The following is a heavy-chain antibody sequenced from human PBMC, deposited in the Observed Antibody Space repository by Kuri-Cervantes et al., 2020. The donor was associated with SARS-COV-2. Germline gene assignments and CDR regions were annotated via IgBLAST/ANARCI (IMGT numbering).Heavy chain of an antibody. J-gene: IGHJ6*02. CDR3: ARVDQYGSGNYYNPAYYYGINV. CDR1: GFTFSSYA. CDR2: IKQDGSEE. Sequence: GESLKISCAASGFTFSSYAMHWVRQAPGIGLEWVANIKQDGSEEYYVDSVKGRFIISRDNARASLYLQMNSLRAEDTAVYYCARVDQYGSGNYYNPAYYYGINVWGQGTTVTVSS. V-gene: IGHV3-7*05. D-gene: IGHD3-10*01.